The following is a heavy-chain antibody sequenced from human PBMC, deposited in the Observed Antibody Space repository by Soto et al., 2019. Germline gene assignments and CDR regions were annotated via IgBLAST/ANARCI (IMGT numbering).Heavy chain of an antibody. CDR2: ISYDGSNK. CDR1: GFTFSSYA. Sequence: PGGSLRLSCAASGFTFSSYAMHWVRQAPGKGLEWVAVISYDGSNKYYADSVKGRFTISRDNSKNTLYLQMNSLRAEDTAVYYCARDSIEETFDYWGQGTLVTV. CDR3: ARDSIEETFDY. V-gene: IGHV3-30-3*01. J-gene: IGHJ4*02.